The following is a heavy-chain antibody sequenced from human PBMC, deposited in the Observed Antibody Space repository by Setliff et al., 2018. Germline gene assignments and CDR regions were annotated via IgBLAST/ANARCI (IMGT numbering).Heavy chain of an antibody. V-gene: IGHV4-4*02. CDR1: GESIRSNNW. CDR3: ARGRNVAARLLDS. D-gene: IGHD6-6*01. J-gene: IGHJ4*02. CDR2: IYQSGTT. Sequence: PSETLSLTCTVSGESIRSNNWWNWVRQPPGKGLEWIGDIYQSGTTNYNPSLKSRVTISADPSKNQFSLKVTSVTAADTAVYYCARGRNVAARLLDSWGRGTLVTVSS.